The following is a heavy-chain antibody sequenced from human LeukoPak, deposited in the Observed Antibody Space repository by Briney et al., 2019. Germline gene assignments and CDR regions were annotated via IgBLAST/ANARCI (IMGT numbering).Heavy chain of an antibody. CDR1: GFTFSSYN. J-gene: IGHJ4*02. Sequence: GGSLRLSCVGSGFTFSSYNMNWVRQAPGKGLEWVSSISSADNYIYYAASVRGRFTISRDNAQNSLYLQMNSLRAEDSAVYYCARDGYGSTSFQYHLDYWGQGTLVTVSS. D-gene: IGHD1-26*01. V-gene: IGHV3-21*01. CDR3: ARDGYGSTSFQYHLDY. CDR2: ISSADNYI.